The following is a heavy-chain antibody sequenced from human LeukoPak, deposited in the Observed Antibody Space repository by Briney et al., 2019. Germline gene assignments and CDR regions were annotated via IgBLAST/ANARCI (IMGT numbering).Heavy chain of an antibody. V-gene: IGHV4-59*12. D-gene: IGHD3-10*01. Sequence: SETLSLTCTVSGGSISSYYWSWIRQPPGKGLEWIGYIYYSGSTNYNPSLKSRVTISVDTSKNHFSLRLSSVTAADTAVYYCASFSSGSGSLDYWGQGTLVTVSS. CDR2: IYYSGST. CDR1: GGSISSYY. J-gene: IGHJ4*02. CDR3: ASFSSGSGSLDY.